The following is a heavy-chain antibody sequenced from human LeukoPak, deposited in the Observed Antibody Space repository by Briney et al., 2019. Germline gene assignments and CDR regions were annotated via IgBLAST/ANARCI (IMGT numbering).Heavy chain of an antibody. CDR2: ISGSGGST. CDR3: AKDGSYYYFDY. D-gene: IGHD1-26*01. J-gene: IGHJ4*02. V-gene: IGHV3-23*01. Sequence: GESLRLSCAASGFTFSSYMMTWVRQAPGKGLEWVSAISGSGGSTYYADSVKGRFTISRDNSKNTLYLQMNSLRAEDTAVYYCAKDGSYYYFDYWGQGTLVTVSS. CDR1: GFTFSSYM.